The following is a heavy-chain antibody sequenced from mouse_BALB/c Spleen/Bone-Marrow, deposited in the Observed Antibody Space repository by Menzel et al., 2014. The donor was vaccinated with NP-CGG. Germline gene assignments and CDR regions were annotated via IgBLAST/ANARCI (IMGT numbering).Heavy chain of an antibody. CDR2: IYPGDGDT. Sequence: QVQLKDSGPELVKPGASVKISCKASGYAFSSSWMNWVKQRPGQGLEWIGRIYPGDGDTKYNGKFKGKATLTADKSSSTAYMQLSSLTSVDSAVYFCARSDGYRDMGYWGQGTSVTVSS. D-gene: IGHD2-3*01. CDR1: GYAFSSSW. J-gene: IGHJ4*01. V-gene: IGHV1-82*01. CDR3: ARSDGYRDMGY.